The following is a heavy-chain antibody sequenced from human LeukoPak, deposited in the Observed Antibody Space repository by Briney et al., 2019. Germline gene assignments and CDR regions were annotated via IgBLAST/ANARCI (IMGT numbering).Heavy chain of an antibody. CDR3: ARDRRAVRGEGGDFDY. J-gene: IGHJ4*02. V-gene: IGHV1-46*01. D-gene: IGHD3-10*01. CDR2: INPTGGST. CDR1: GYTFTRYY. Sequence: ASVKVSCKASGYTFTRYYMHWVRQAPGQGLEWMGLINPTGGSTGYAQKFQGRVTMTRDMSTSTVYMELSSLRSEDTAVYYCARDRRAVRGEGGDFDYWGQGTLVTVSS.